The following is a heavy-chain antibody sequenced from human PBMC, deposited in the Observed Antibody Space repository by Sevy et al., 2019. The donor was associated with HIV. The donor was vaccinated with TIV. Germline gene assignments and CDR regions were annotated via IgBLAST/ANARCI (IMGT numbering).Heavy chain of an antibody. V-gene: IGHV3-33*01. CDR1: GFTFSSYG. D-gene: IGHD4-17*01. CDR3: ARDWAVTGAFDI. Sequence: GGSLRLSCAASGFTFSSYGMHWVRQAPGKGLEWVAVIWYDGSNKYYADSVKGRLTISRDNSKNTLYLQMNSLRAEGTAVYYCARDWAVTGAFDIWGQGTMVTVSS. CDR2: IWYDGSNK. J-gene: IGHJ3*02.